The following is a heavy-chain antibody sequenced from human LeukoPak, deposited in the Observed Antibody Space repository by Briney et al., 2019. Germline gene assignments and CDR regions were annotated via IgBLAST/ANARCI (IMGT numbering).Heavy chain of an antibody. V-gene: IGHV3-30*02. CDR2: IWYGGSNK. CDR3: AKDGAWDYYGSGSDYYMDV. J-gene: IGHJ6*03. D-gene: IGHD3-10*01. Sequence: PGGSLRLSCAASGFTFSSYGMHWVRQAPGKGLEWVAVIWYGGSNKYYADSVKGRFTISRDNSKNTLYLQMNSLRAEDTAVYYCAKDGAWDYYGSGSDYYMDVWGKGTTVTVSS. CDR1: GFTFSSYG.